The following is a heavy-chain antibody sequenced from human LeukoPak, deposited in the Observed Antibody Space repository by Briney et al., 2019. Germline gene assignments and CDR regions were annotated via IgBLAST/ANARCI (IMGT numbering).Heavy chain of an antibody. Sequence: QPGGSLRLSCAASGFTFSSYAMSWVRQAPGKGLEWVSAISGSGGSTYYADSVKGRFTISRDNSKNTLYLQMNSLRAEDTAVYYCAKGLVWGAAAGGGFDYWGQGTLVTVSS. CDR1: GFTFSSYA. V-gene: IGHV3-23*01. J-gene: IGHJ4*02. D-gene: IGHD6-13*01. CDR2: ISGSGGST. CDR3: AKGLVWGAAAGGGFDY.